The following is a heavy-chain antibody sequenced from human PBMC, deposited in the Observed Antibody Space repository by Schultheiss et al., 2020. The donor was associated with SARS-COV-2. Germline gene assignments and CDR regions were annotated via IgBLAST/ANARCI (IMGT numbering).Heavy chain of an antibody. D-gene: IGHD2-2*01. V-gene: IGHV3-33*06. Sequence: GGSLRLSCAASGFTFSSYGMHWVRQAPGKGLEWVAVIWYDGSNKYYADSVKGRFTISRDNSKNTLYLQMNSLRAEDTAVYYCAKDIGYCSSTSCYRDVDTAIYYYMDVWGKGTTVTVSS. CDR3: AKDIGYCSSTSCYRDVDTAIYYYMDV. CDR2: IWYDGSNK. J-gene: IGHJ6*03. CDR1: GFTFSSYG.